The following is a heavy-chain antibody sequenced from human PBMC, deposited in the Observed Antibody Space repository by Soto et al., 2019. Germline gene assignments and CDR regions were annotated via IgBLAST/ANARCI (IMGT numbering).Heavy chain of an antibody. V-gene: IGHV3-23*01. CDR1: GFTFSSYA. Sequence: EVQLLESGGGLVQPGGSLRLSCAASGFTFSSYAMSWVRQAPGKGLEWVLAISGSGGSTYYADSVKGRFTISRDNSKNTLYLQMNSLRAEDTAVYYCAKEALYYDILTGYLYYFDYWGQGTLVTVSS. D-gene: IGHD3-9*01. CDR2: ISGSGGST. CDR3: AKEALYYDILTGYLYYFDY. J-gene: IGHJ4*02.